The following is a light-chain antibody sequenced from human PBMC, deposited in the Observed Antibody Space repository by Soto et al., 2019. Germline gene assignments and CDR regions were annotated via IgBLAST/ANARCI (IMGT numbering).Light chain of an antibody. CDR1: QSVSSSY. Sequence: EIVLTQSPGTMSLSPGERVTLSCRASQSVSSSYLTWYQQKPGQAPRLLIYGASSRATGIPDRFSGSGSGTDFTLTISRLEPEDFAVYYCQQYSSSPPYTFGQGTKLEIK. V-gene: IGKV3-20*01. CDR2: GAS. J-gene: IGKJ2*01. CDR3: QQYSSSPPYT.